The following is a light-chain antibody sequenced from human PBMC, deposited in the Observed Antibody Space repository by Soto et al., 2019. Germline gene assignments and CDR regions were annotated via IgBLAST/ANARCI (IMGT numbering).Light chain of an antibody. CDR3: QQYNSYFWT. CDR1: QSFSRW. CDR2: DAS. V-gene: IGKV1-5*01. J-gene: IGKJ1*01. Sequence: DIQMTQSPSTLSASVGDRVTITCRANQSFSRWLAWYQQKPGKAPKLLIYDASSLESGVPSRFSGSGSGTEFTLTLSSLQPDDFATCYCQQYNSYFWTFGQGTKVEIK.